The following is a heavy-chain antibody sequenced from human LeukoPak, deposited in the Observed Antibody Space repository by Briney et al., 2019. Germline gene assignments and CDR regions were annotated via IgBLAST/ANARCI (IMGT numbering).Heavy chain of an antibody. CDR3: ARDGNYNNVPWDYYYFDV. V-gene: IGHV1-46*02. CDR2: INPSTGTT. CDR1: AYDFNNHF. Sequence: ASVKISCKASAYDFNNHFIHWERQAPGQGLQWVGIINPSTGTTAYAQKFDGRVTMTRDTSTSTVYMELSSLRSEDTALYFCARDGNYNNVPWDYYYFDVWGKGTTVIVSS. D-gene: IGHD1/OR15-1a*01. J-gene: IGHJ6*03.